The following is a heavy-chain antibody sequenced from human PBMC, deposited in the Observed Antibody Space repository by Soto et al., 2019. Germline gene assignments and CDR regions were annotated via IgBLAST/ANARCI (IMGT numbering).Heavy chain of an antibody. Sequence: SETLSLTCAVYGGSFSGYYWSWVRQPPGKGLEWIGEINHSGSTNYNPSLKSRVTTSVDTSKNQFSLKLSSVTAADTAVYYCARGRVYCSGGSCYHGGKHWFDPWGQGTLVTVSS. CDR1: GGSFSGYY. J-gene: IGHJ5*02. V-gene: IGHV4-34*01. D-gene: IGHD2-15*01. CDR2: INHSGST. CDR3: ARGRVYCSGGSCYHGGKHWFDP.